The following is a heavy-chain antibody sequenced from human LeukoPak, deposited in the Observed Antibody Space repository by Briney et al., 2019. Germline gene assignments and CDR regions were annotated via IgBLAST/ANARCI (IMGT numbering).Heavy chain of an antibody. J-gene: IGHJ4*02. CDR1: GYTFTGYY. V-gene: IGHV1-2*06. CDR3: ARVPDYGDYGYFDY. Sequence: ASVKVSCKASGYTFTGYYMHWVRQAPGQGLEWMGRINPNSGGTNYAQKFQGRVTMTRDTSISTAYMELSRLRSDDTAVYYCARVPDYGDYGYFDYWGQGTLVTVSS. CDR2: INPNSGGT. D-gene: IGHD4-17*01.